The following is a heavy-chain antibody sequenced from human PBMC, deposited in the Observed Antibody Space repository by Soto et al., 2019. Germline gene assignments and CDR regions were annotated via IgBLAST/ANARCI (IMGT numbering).Heavy chain of an antibody. CDR2: IIPIFGTA. CDR3: ARAIVGPTTTGWLDP. J-gene: IGHJ5*02. V-gene: IGHV1-69*01. Sequence: QVQLVQSGAEVKKPGSSVKVSCKASGGTFSRYAISWVRQAPGQGLEWMGGIIPIFGTANYAQKFQGRVTITADESTSTAYMELSSMRFEDTAVYHCARAIVGPTTTGWLDPWGQGTLVTVSS. CDR1: GGTFSRYA. D-gene: IGHD1-26*01.